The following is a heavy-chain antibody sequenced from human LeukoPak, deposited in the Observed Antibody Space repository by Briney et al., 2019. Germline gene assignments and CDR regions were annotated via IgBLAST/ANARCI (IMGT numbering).Heavy chain of an antibody. D-gene: IGHD4-17*01. CDR2: ISGSGVRT. CDR1: GFTFSSYA. V-gene: IGHV3-23*01. J-gene: IGHJ6*03. CDR3: AKGSEALASTARYYYFYMDV. Sequence: GGSLRLSCSASGFTFSSYAMSWVRQAPGKGLEWVSLISGSGVRTYCADSVKGRFTISRDSSKNTLYLQMNSLRAEDTAVYYCAKGSEALASTARYYYFYMDVWGKGTTVTVSS.